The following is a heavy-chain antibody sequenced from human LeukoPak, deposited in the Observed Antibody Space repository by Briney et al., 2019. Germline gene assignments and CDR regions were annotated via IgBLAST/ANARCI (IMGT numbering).Heavy chain of an antibody. D-gene: IGHD3-10*01. CDR2: IYYSGST. CDR1: GGSISSYY. Sequence: SETPSLTCTVSGGSISSYYWSWIRQPPGKGLEWIGYIYYSGSTNYNPSLKSRVTISVDTSKNQFSLKLSSVAAADTAVYYCARDRAYWYFDLWGRGTLVTVSS. J-gene: IGHJ2*01. CDR3: ARDRAYWYFDL. V-gene: IGHV4-59*01.